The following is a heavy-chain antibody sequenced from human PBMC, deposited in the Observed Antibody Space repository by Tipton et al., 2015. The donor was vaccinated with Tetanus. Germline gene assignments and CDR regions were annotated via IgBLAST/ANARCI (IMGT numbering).Heavy chain of an antibody. CDR3: VRGRGLGAYSFGFEH. Sequence: TLSLTCSVSGGSISSDAHYWSWIRQPPGKGLEWIGEINHRGGTSYNPSLKSRVTISVDTSKNHLSLNLTTVTAADTAVYYCVRGRGLGAYSFGFEHWGQGALVTVSS. D-gene: IGHD5-12*01. CDR1: GGSISSDAHY. V-gene: IGHV4-30-2*01. CDR2: INHRGGT. J-gene: IGHJ4*02.